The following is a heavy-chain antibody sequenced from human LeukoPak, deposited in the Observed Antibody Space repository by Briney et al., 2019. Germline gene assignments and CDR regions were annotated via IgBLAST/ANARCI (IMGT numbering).Heavy chain of an antibody. J-gene: IGHJ4*02. CDR2: ISCDGGTQ. Sequence: GGSLRLSCAASGFTFNNFGMQWVRQTPGKGLEWVTVISCDGGTQYYADSVKGRFTISRDGSKNTLYLQMNTLRAEDTAVYYCAKVLDYDILTGYYSPNFDYWGQGTLVTVSS. CDR1: GFTFNNFG. CDR3: AKVLDYDILTGYYSPNFDY. D-gene: IGHD3-9*01. V-gene: IGHV3-30*18.